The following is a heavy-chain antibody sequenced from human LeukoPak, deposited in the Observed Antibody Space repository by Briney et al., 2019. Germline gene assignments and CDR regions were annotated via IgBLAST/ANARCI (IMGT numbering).Heavy chain of an antibody. Sequence: SQTLSLTCTVSGGSISSGDYYYSWVRQPPGKGLWWIGYIYYSGSPPYHPSSKRRVTISVDTPKHQFSLKLGPVAPAHMAVCYCAIEGYDFWSGYPDWFDPWGQGTLVTVSS. V-gene: IGHV4-30-4*08. CDR1: GGSISSGDYY. CDR2: IYYSGSP. CDR3: AIEGYDFWSGYPDWFDP. J-gene: IGHJ5*02. D-gene: IGHD3-3*01.